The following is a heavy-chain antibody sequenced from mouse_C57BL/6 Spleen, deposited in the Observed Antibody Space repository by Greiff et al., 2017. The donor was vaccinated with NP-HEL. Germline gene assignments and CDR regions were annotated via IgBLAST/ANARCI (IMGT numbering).Heavy chain of an antibody. CDR1: GYTFTSYT. V-gene: IGHV1-4*01. CDR3: ASPPYYGSSYGYFDV. CDR2: INPSSGYT. D-gene: IGHD1-1*01. Sequence: VKLMESGAELARPGASVKMSCKASGYTFTSYTMHWVKQRPGQGLEWIGYINPSSGYTKYNQKFKDKATLTADKSSSTAYMQLSSLTSEDAAVYYCASPPYYGSSYGYFDVWGTGTTVTVSS. J-gene: IGHJ1*03.